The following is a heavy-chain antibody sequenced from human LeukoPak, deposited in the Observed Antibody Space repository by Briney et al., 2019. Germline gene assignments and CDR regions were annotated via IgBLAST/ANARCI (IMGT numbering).Heavy chain of an antibody. V-gene: IGHV3-21*01. CDR2: SSSRRRDL. D-gene: IGHD5-18*01. J-gene: IGHJ4*02. CDR1: GFTFSAHS. Sequence: GGSLRLSCAASGFTFSAHSMNWVRQAPGKGLEWVSSSSSRRRDLYYADSVKGRFTISRDNAKRSLYLQMNSLRAEDTAVYYCARGDETAILDYWGQGTLVTV. CDR3: ARGDETAILDY.